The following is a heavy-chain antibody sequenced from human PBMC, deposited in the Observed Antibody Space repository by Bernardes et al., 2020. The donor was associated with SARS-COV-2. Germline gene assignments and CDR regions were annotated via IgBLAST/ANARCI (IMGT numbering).Heavy chain of an antibody. V-gene: IGHV3-74*01. J-gene: IGHJ4*02. D-gene: IGHD1-26*01. CDR2: IDSDGRST. CDR1: GFTFSTYA. CDR3: ARGALSGTYGVGDY. Sequence: GGSLRLSCAASGFTFSTYAMSWVRQAPGKGLVWLSRIDSDGRSTSYADSVKGRFTISRDNAKNTLYLQMNSLRVEDTAVYYCARGALSGTYGVGDYWGQGTLVTVSS.